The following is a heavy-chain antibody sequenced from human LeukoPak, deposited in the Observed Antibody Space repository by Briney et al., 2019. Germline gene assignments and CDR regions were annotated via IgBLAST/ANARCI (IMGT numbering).Heavy chain of an antibody. J-gene: IGHJ3*02. CDR1: GFTFSSYA. CDR2: ISGSGGAT. D-gene: IGHD3-3*01. Sequence: PGGSLRLSCAASGFTFSSYAMSWVRQAPGKGLEWVSAISGSGGATYYADSVKGRFTISRDNSKNTLHLQMNSLRAEDTAVYYCAKVPVCSLTISEVVTDDAFDIWGQGTIVTVSS. V-gene: IGHV3-23*01. CDR3: AKVPVCSLTISEVVTDDAFDI.